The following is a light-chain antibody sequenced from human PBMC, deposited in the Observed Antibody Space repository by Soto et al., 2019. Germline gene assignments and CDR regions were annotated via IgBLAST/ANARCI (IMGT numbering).Light chain of an antibody. CDR3: SSYTSSSIF. J-gene: IGLJ1*01. Sequence: QSVLTQPASVSGSPGQSITISCTGTSSDVGGYNYVSWYQQHPGKAPKLMIYDVSNRPSGVSNRFSGSKSGNTASLTISGFQAEDEADYYCSSYTSSSIFFGTGTKVTVL. V-gene: IGLV2-14*01. CDR1: SSDVGGYNY. CDR2: DVS.